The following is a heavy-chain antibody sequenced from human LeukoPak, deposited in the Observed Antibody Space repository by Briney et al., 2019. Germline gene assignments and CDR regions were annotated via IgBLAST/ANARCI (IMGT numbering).Heavy chain of an antibody. V-gene: IGHV4-34*01. CDR2: IHHDGRT. CDR1: GGSLSGHY. CDR3: AREPVPQDYGDTVNAYDL. Sequence: SETLSLTCAVYGGSLSGHYWSWIRQSPGKGLEWIGDIHHDGRTKYSPSLKSRVSILLDTSRNEVSLRLTPVTAADTALYFCAREPVPQDYGDTVNAYDLWGQGTMVIVSS. D-gene: IGHD4-17*01. J-gene: IGHJ3*01.